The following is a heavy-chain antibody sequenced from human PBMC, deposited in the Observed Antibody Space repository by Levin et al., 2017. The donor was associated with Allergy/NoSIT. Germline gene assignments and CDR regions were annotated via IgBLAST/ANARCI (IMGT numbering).Heavy chain of an antibody. Sequence: ASVKVSCKASAYTFTTYGISWVRQAPGQGLEWMGWSTAYNGNTKYAQKFQGRVTMTTDTSTSTAYMELRSLRSDDTAIYYCARDSRDYGDYVDYWGQGTLVTVSS. V-gene: IGHV1-18*01. CDR2: STAYNGNT. CDR3: ARDSRDYGDYVDY. CDR1: AYTFTTYG. D-gene: IGHD4-17*01. J-gene: IGHJ4*02.